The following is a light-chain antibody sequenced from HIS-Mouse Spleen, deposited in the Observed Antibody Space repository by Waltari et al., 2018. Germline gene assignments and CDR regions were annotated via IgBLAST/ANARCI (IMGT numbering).Light chain of an antibody. CDR3: QSYDSSLSGWV. J-gene: IGLJ3*02. CDR2: GNS. CDR1: SPHIGARSD. V-gene: IGLV1-40*01. Sequence: QSVLTQQPSVSGAPGQRVTISCTGSSPHIGARSDVQRYQQLPGTAPKLLIYGNSNRPSGVPDRFSGSKSGTSASLAITGLQAEDEADYYCQSYDSSLSGWVFGGGTKLTVL.